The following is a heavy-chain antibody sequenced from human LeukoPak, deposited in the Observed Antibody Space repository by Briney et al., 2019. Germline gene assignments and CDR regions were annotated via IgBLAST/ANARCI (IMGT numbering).Heavy chain of an antibody. D-gene: IGHD3-22*01. CDR3: ARVYDDSSGYYFGY. CDR1: GYTFTSYD. J-gene: IGHJ4*02. CDR2: INTNSGNT. Sequence: ASVKVSCKASGYTFTSYDINWVRQATGQGLEWMGCINTNSGNTGYAQKFQGRVTMTRNTSISTAYMELSSLRSEDTAVYYCARVYDDSSGYYFGYLCQGTLVTVSS. V-gene: IGHV1-8*01.